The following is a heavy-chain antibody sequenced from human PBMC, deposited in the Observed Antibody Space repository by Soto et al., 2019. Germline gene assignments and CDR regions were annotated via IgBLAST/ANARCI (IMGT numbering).Heavy chain of an antibody. V-gene: IGHV3-23*01. CDR1: GSTFGHQA. Sequence: EVQLLESGGGLVQPGGSLRLSCAASGSTFGHQAMSWVRQAPGTGLEWVSAVSGSGGGTYYADSVKGRFTISRDNSKNTLSLQMNSLRVEDTAVYYCVREGGDSSSLVDNYFDYWGQGALVTVSS. CDR3: VREGGDSSSLVDNYFDY. D-gene: IGHD1-26*01. CDR2: VSGSGGGT. J-gene: IGHJ4*02.